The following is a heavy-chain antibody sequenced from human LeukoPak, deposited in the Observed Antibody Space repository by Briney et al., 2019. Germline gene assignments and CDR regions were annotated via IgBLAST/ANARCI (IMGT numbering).Heavy chain of an antibody. CDR3: ARDPTPRVAVAGY. CDR2: INPNSGGT. Sequence: ASVKVSCKASGYTFTGYYMHWVRQAPGQGLERMGWINPNSGGTNYAQKFQGRVTMTRDTSISTAYMELSRLRSDDTAVYYCARDPTPRVAVAGYWGQGTLVTVSS. CDR1: GYTFTGYY. V-gene: IGHV1-2*02. J-gene: IGHJ4*02. D-gene: IGHD6-19*01.